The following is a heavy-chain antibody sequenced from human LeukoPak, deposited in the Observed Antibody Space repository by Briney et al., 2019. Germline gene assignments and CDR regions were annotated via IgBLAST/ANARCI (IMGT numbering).Heavy chain of an antibody. Sequence: PSETLSLTCAVYGGSFSGYYWSWIRQPPGKGLEWIGEINHSGSTNYNPSLKSRVTISVDTSKNQFSLKLSPVTAADTAVYYCAREYDYGDVTYYGMDVWGQGTTVTVSS. CDR1: GGSFSGYY. CDR3: AREYDYGDVTYYGMDV. D-gene: IGHD4-17*01. J-gene: IGHJ6*02. CDR2: INHSGST. V-gene: IGHV4-34*01.